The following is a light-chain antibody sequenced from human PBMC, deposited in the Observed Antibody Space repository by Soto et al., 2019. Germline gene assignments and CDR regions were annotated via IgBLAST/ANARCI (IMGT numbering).Light chain of an antibody. V-gene: IGKV3-20*01. CDR2: GAS. Sequence: EIVLTQSPGTLSLSPGERATLSCRASQSVSSSYLAWYQQKPGQAPRLLIYGASSMATGIQDRFSGSGSGTDFPLTISRLEPEDFAFYYCQQYGSSPPITFGQGTLLEIK. CDR3: QQYGSSPPIT. J-gene: IGKJ5*01. CDR1: QSVSSSY.